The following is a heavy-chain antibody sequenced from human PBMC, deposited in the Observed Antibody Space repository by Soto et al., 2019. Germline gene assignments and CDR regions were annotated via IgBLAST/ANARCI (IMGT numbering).Heavy chain of an antibody. CDR1: GYTFTSYD. D-gene: IGHD3-16*02. Sequence: ASVKVSCKASGYTFTSYDINWVRQATGQGLVWMGWMNPNSGNTGYAQKFQGRVTMTRNTSISTAYMELSSMRSEDTAVYYCARVGRTITFGGVIVILRPGWFDPWGQGTLVTVSS. CDR2: MNPNSGNT. V-gene: IGHV1-8*01. CDR3: ARVGRTITFGGVIVILRPGWFDP. J-gene: IGHJ5*02.